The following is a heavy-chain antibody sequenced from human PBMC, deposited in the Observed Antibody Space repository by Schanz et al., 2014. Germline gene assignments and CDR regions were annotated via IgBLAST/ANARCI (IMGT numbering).Heavy chain of an antibody. J-gene: IGHJ4*02. V-gene: IGHV3-21*06. D-gene: IGHD4-17*01. Sequence: EVQLLDSGGGLVQPGGSLRLSCAASGFTFSTYAMSWVRQAPGKGLEWVSSISSSSSYIYYADSVKGRFTISRDNAKNSMYLHMKSLRGEDTAVYYCARPRFDYGEVDYWGQGTLVTVSS. CDR3: ARPRFDYGEVDY. CDR2: ISSSSSYI. CDR1: GFTFSTYA.